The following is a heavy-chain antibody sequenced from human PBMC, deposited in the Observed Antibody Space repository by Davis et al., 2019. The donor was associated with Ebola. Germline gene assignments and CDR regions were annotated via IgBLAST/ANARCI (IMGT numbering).Heavy chain of an antibody. CDR2: IYSGGST. D-gene: IGHD4-11*01. Sequence: GESLKISCAASGFTVSSNDMSWVRQAPGKGLEWVSVIYSGGSTYYADSVKGRFTISRDNSKNTLYLQINSLRAEDTAVYYCASNYPYYYYGMDVWGQGTTVTVSS. CDR1: GFTVSSND. J-gene: IGHJ6*02. CDR3: ASNYPYYYYGMDV. V-gene: IGHV3-66*01.